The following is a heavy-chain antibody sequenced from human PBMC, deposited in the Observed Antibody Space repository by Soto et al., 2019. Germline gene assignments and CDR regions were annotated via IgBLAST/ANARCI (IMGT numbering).Heavy chain of an antibody. V-gene: IGHV1-69*13. D-gene: IGHD5-12*01. CDR1: GGTFSSYA. Sequence: SVKVSCKASGGTFSSYAISWVRQAPGQGLEWMGGIIPIFGTTNYAQEFQGRVTITADESTNTAYMELSSLRSEDTAVYYCARHERWLQSYWGQGTLVTVSS. CDR2: IIPIFGTT. CDR3: ARHERWLQSY. J-gene: IGHJ4*02.